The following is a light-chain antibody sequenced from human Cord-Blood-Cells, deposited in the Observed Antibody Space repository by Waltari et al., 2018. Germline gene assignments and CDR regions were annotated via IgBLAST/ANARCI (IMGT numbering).Light chain of an antibody. CDR3: QQSYSTPYT. CDR1: QSISSY. CDR2: AAS. V-gene: IGKV1-39*01. J-gene: IGKJ2*01. Sequence: DIQMTQSPSSLSASVGDIFTITCRASQSISSYLNWYQQKPGKAPKLLIYAASSLQSGVPSRFSGSGSGTDFTLTISSLQPEDFATYYCQQSYSTPYTFGQGTKLEIK.